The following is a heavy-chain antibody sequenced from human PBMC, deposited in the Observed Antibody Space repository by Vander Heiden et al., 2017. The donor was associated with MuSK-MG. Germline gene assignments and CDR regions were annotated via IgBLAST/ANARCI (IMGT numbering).Heavy chain of an antibody. CDR1: GFSLSNTRMG. Sequence: QVTLKESGPVLVNPTETLTLTCTVPGFSLSNTRMGVSWIRQPPGKALEWLAHIFSNDEKSVSTSLKSRLTISKDTAKSQVVLTMTKMDPVDTATYYGARRRDSGWLDYWGQVTLVTDSS. J-gene: IGHJ4*02. CDR3: ARRRDSGWLDY. CDR2: IFSNDEK. D-gene: IGHD6-19*01. V-gene: IGHV2-26*01.